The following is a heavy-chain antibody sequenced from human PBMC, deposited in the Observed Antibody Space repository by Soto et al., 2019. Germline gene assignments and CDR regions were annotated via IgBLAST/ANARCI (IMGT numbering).Heavy chain of an antibody. Sequence: SETLSLTCSVSGGSITKDGYYWNWIRHHPGKGLEWIGFVFYTGSTDYNPSLKSRVAMSMDRSKNQFSLELRSLTAADAGVYQCADQPSYGHPMDSWGPGTLVTISS. CDR2: VFYTGST. J-gene: IGHJ4*02. CDR3: ADQPSYGHPMDS. V-gene: IGHV4-31*03. CDR1: GGSITKDGYY. D-gene: IGHD2-2*01.